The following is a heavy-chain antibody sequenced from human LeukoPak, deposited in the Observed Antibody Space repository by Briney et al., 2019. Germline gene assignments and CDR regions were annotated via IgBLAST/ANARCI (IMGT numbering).Heavy chain of an antibody. J-gene: IGHJ4*02. CDR3: ARARGGYVDY. CDR1: GYTFTSNA. D-gene: IGHD2-15*01. V-gene: IGHV1-18*01. CDR2: VSPYNVNT. Sequence: ASVKVSCMASGYTFTSNAISWVRQAPGQGLEWMGWVSPYNVNTNYAQRLQGRVTMTTDTSTSTAYMELRSLRSDDTAVYYCARARGGYVDYWGQGTLVTVSS.